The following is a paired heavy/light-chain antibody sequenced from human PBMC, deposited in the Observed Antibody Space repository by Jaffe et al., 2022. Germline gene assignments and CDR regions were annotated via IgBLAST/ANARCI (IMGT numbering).Light chain of an antibody. CDR3: NSRDSSGNHLGV. V-gene: IGLV3-19*01. CDR1: SLRSYY. CDR2: GKN. Sequence: SSELTQDPAVSVALGQTVRITCQGDSLRSYYASWYQQKPGQAPVLVIYGKNNRPSGIPDRFSGSSSGNTASLTITGAQAEDEADYYCNSRDSSGNHLGVFGGGTKLTVL. J-gene: IGLJ2*01.
Heavy chain of an antibody. J-gene: IGHJ4*02. CDR2: INHSGST. CDR1: GGSFSGYY. Sequence: QVQLQQWGAGLLKPSETLSLTCAVYGGSFSGYYWSWIRQPPGKGLEWIGEINHSGSTNYNPSLKSRVTISVDTSKNQFSLKLSSVTAADTAVYYCARGFFGDFWSGYLYYFDYWGQGTLVTVSS. V-gene: IGHV4-34*01. CDR3: ARGFFGDFWSGYLYYFDY. D-gene: IGHD3-3*01.